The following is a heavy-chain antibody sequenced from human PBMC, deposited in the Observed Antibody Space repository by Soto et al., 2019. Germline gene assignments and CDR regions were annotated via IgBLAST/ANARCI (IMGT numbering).Heavy chain of an antibody. CDR1: GFTVSSNY. CDR2: IYGGGST. CDR3: ARDQGYGDYGYYYYGMDV. Sequence: PGGSLRLSCAASGFTVSSNYMSWVRQAPGKGLEWVSVIYGGGSTYYADSVKGRFTISRGNSKNTLYLQMNSLRAEDTAVYYCARDQGYGDYGYYYYGMDVWGQGTTVTVSS. D-gene: IGHD4-17*01. V-gene: IGHV3-53*01. J-gene: IGHJ6*02.